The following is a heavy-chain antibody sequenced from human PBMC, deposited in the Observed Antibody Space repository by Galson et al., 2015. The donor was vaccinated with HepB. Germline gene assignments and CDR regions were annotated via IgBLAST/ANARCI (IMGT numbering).Heavy chain of an antibody. J-gene: IGHJ3*02. D-gene: IGHD1-26*01. Sequence: SLRLSCAASGFTFSSYSMDWVRQAPGKGLEWVSSISSSSSYIYYADSVKGRFTISRDNAKNSLYLQMNSLRAEDTAVYYCARAYGRELGAFDIWGQGTMVTVPS. CDR2: ISSSSSYI. CDR1: GFTFSSYS. CDR3: ARAYGRELGAFDI. V-gene: IGHV3-21*01.